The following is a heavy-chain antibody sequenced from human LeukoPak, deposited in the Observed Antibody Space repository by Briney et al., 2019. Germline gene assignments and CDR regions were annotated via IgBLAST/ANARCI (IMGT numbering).Heavy chain of an antibody. CDR3: AKDTAMGKIPSYYYYYYMDV. D-gene: IGHD5-18*01. V-gene: IGHV3-23*01. Sequence: XGSXXXXXXASGFIFSSXAXXXGRXAXGXGXXXXXXXXXXGGSTYYADSVKGRFTISRDNSKNTLYLQMNSLRAEDTAVYYCAKDTAMGKIPSYYYYYYMDVWGKGTTVTVSS. J-gene: IGHJ6*03. CDR1: GFIFSSXA. CDR2: XXXXGGST.